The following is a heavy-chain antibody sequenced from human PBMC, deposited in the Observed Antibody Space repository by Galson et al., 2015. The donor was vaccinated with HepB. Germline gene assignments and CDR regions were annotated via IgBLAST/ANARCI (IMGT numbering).Heavy chain of an antibody. V-gene: IGHV1-46*01. CDR3: ARDTHSSPHDY. D-gene: IGHD6-13*01. CDR1: GSTLSNHG. J-gene: IGHJ4*02. Sequence: SVKVSCKASGSTLSNHGISWVRQAPGQGLEWMGIINPSGGSTSYAQKFQGRVTMTRDTSTSTVYMELSSLRSEDTAVYYCARDTHSSPHDYWGQGTLVTVSS. CDR2: INPSGGST.